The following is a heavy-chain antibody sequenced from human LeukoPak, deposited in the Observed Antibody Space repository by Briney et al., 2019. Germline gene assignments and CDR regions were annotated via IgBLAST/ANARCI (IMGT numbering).Heavy chain of an antibody. CDR3: ARDRRYDYVWGSYRLYYYYYMDV. Sequence: PSQTLSLTCTVSGGSISSGSYYWSWIRQPAGKGLEWIGRIYTSGSTNYNPSLKSRVTISVDTSKNQFSLKLSSVTAADTAVYYCARDRRYDYVWGSYRLYYYYYMDVWGKGTTVTISS. V-gene: IGHV4-61*02. CDR2: IYTSGST. J-gene: IGHJ6*03. D-gene: IGHD3-16*02. CDR1: GGSISSGSYY.